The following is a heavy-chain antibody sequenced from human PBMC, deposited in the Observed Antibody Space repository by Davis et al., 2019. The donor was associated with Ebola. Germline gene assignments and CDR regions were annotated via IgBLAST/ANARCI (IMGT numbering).Heavy chain of an antibody. CDR3: ARENDGEYGMDV. Sequence: GESLKISCAASGFTFSSYWMSWVRQAPGKGLEWVANIKQDGSEKYYVDSVKGRFTISRDNAKNSLYLQMNSLRAEDTAVYYCARENDGEYGMDVWGQGTTVTVSS. D-gene: IGHD7-27*01. J-gene: IGHJ6*02. CDR2: IKQDGSEK. CDR1: GFTFSSYW. V-gene: IGHV3-7*03.